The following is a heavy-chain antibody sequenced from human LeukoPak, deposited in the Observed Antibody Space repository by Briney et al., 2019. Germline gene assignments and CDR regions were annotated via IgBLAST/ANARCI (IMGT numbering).Heavy chain of an antibody. CDR2: ISAYNGNT. CDR3: ARGRGFGVPAGNWFDP. CDR1: GYTFTSHD. V-gene: IGHV1-18*01. Sequence: ASVKVSCKASGYTFTSHDINWVRQATGQGLEWMGWISAYNGNTNYAQKLQGRVTMTTDTSTSTAYMELRSLRSDDTAVYYCARGRGFGVPAGNWFDPWGQGTLVTVSS. J-gene: IGHJ5*02. D-gene: IGHD2-2*01.